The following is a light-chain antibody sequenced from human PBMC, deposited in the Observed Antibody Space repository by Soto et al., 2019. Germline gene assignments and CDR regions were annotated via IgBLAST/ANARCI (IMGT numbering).Light chain of an antibody. Sequence: QSALTQPASVSGSPGQSITISCTGTSSDVGGYNYVSWYQQHPGKAPKLMIYEVSNRPSGVSNRFSGSKSGNTASLTISGRQAEDEADYYCSSYTTSSTHGVFGGGTTLTVL. CDR1: SSDVGGYNY. V-gene: IGLV2-14*01. J-gene: IGLJ3*02. CDR2: EVS. CDR3: SSYTTSSTHGV.